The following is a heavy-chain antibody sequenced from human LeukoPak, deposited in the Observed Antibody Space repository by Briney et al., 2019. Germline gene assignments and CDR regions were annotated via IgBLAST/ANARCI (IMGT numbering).Heavy chain of an antibody. J-gene: IGHJ4*02. D-gene: IGHD5-24*01. CDR1: GGSISSYY. V-gene: IGHV4-59*08. Sequence: SETLSLTCTVSGGSISSYYWSWIRQPPGKGLEWIGYIYYSGSTNYNPSLKSRVTISVDTSKNQFSLKLSSVTAADTALYYCVRSRDGYNLLDYWGQGTLATVSS. CDR2: IYYSGST. CDR3: VRSRDGYNLLDY.